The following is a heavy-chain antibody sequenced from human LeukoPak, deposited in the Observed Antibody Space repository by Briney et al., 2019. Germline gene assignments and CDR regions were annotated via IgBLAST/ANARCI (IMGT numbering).Heavy chain of an antibody. CDR3: ARDRGHAFDI. J-gene: IGHJ3*02. Sequence: SETLSLTCTVSGGSISSYYWSWIRQPPGKGLEWIGYIYYSGSTNYNPSLKSRVTISVDKSKNQFSLKLSSVTAADTAVYYCARDRGHAFDIWGQGTMVTVSS. V-gene: IGHV4-59*12. CDR1: GGSISSYY. CDR2: IYYSGST.